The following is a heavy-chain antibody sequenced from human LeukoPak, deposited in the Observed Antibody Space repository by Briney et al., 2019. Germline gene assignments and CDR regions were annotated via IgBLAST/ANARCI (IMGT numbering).Heavy chain of an antibody. CDR2: ITATSTTI. CDR3: ARVGATAPEFDY. J-gene: IGHJ4*02. Sequence: GGSLRLSCAASGFAFRTYNMNWVRQAPGKGLEWVSLITATSTTIYYADSVKGRFTISRDNAKNSLYLQMNSLRDEDTAVYYCARVGATAPEFDYWGQGTLVTVSS. D-gene: IGHD1-26*01. CDR1: GFAFRTYN. V-gene: IGHV3-48*02.